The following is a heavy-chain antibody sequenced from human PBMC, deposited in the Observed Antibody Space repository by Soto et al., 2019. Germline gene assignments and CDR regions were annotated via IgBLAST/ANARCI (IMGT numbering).Heavy chain of an antibody. V-gene: IGHV3-53*01. CDR3: VRPRPSGENYGMDV. CDR1: GLTVSQHY. CDR2: LYAEGST. J-gene: IGHJ6*02. Sequence: VQLVESGGGLIQPGGSLRLSCVASGLTVSQHYMAWVRQAPEMGPQWVSVLYAEGSTYYTESVKGRFTISRDPSKNTLFLQIDGLRAEDTAVYYCVRPRPSGENYGMDVWGQGTTVTVSS. D-gene: IGHD1-26*01.